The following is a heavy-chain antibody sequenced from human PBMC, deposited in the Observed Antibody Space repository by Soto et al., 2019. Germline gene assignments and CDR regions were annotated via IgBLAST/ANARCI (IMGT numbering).Heavy chain of an antibody. Sequence: ASVKVSCKASGYTFTSYGISWVRQAPGQGLEWMGWISAYNGNTNYAQKLQGRVTMTTDTSTSTAYMELRSLRSEDTAVYYCARSLWFGELYDFDIWGQGTMVTVSS. D-gene: IGHD3-10*01. CDR2: ISAYNGNT. V-gene: IGHV1-18*04. J-gene: IGHJ3*02. CDR1: GYTFTSYG. CDR3: ARSLWFGELYDFDI.